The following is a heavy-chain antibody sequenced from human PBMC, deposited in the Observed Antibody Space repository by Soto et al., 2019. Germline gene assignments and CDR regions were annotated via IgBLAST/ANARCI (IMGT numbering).Heavy chain of an antibody. Sequence: EVQLVESGGGSVQPGRSPRLSCAASGFSFDDYSMHWVRQGPGKGLEWVSGISWNSGDIYYADSVKGRFTISRDNAKRSLYLQMNSLRTEDTALYYCAKDNDLDRDGPFDYWGQGILVTVSS. CDR3: AKDNDLDRDGPFDY. D-gene: IGHD2-2*03. CDR1: GFSFDDYS. J-gene: IGHJ4*02. CDR2: ISWNSGDI. V-gene: IGHV3-9*01.